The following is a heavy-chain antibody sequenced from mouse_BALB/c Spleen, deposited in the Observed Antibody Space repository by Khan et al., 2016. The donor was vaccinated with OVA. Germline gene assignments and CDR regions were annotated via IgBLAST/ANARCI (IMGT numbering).Heavy chain of an antibody. Sequence: LVQSGGGLVKPRGSLKLSCAASGFTFSSYSMSWVRQTPDKRLEWVATISSGGDYTYYPDSVKGRFTISRDNAKNTLYLQMSSLKSEDTAMYYCASRLTGSFAYWGQGTLVTVAA. J-gene: IGHJ3*01. CDR1: GFTFSSYS. V-gene: IGHV5-6*03. CDR3: ASRLTGSFAY. CDR2: ISSGGDYT. D-gene: IGHD4-1*01.